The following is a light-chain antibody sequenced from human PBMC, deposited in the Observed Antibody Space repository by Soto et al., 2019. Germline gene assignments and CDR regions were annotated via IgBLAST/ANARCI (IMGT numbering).Light chain of an antibody. CDR2: SNN. J-gene: IGLJ2*01. V-gene: IGLV1-44*01. Sequence: QAVVTQPPSASGTPGQRVTISCSGSSSNIGSNSVNWYQHLPGTAPKLLIYSNNQRPSGVPDRLSGSKSGTSASLAISGLQSGDEADYYCAAWDDSLNGVIFGGGTKLTVL. CDR1: SSNIGSNS. CDR3: AAWDDSLNGVI.